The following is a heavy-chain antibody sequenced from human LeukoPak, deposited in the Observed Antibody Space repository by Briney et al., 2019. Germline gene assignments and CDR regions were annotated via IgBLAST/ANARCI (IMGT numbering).Heavy chain of an antibody. J-gene: IGHJ4*02. CDR1: GFTFSTSW. V-gene: IGHV3-21*01. CDR3: ARGSSRVGATIDY. D-gene: IGHD1-26*01. CDR2: ISSSSSYI. Sequence: GGSLRLSCGASGFTFSTSWMNWVRQAPGKGLEWVSSISSSSSYIYYADSVKGRFTISRDNAKNSLYLQMNSLRAEDTAVYYCARGSSRVGATIDYWGQGTLVTVSS.